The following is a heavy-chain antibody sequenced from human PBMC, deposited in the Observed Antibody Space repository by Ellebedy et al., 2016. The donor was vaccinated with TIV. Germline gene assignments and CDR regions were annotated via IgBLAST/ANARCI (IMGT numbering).Heavy chain of an antibody. Sequence: ASVKVSCKASGGTFSSYAISWVRQAPGQGLEWMGRIIPILGIANYAQKFQGRVTITADKSTSTAYMELSSLRSEDTAVYYCAREGTYSNYARSFDYWGQGTLVTVSS. CDR1: GGTFSSYA. CDR3: AREGTYSNYARSFDY. D-gene: IGHD4-11*01. CDR2: IIPILGIA. V-gene: IGHV1-69*04. J-gene: IGHJ4*02.